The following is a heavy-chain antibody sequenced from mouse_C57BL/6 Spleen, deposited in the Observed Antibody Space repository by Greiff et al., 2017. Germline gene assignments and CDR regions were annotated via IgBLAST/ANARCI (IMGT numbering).Heavy chain of an antibody. CDR3: ARYPHYYYGSSYYAMDY. J-gene: IGHJ4*01. D-gene: IGHD1-1*01. V-gene: IGHV7-3*01. CDR2: IRNKANGYTT. Sequence: DVKLVESGGGLVQPGGSLSLSCAASGFTFTDYYMSWVRQPPGKALEWLGFIRNKANGYTTEYSASVKGRFTISRDNSQSILYLQMNALRAEDSATYYCARYPHYYYGSSYYAMDYWGQGTSVTVSS. CDR1: GFTFTDYY.